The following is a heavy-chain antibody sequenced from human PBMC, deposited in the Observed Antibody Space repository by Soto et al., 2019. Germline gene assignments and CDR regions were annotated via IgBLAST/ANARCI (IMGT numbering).Heavy chain of an antibody. CDR1: GGTFSSHT. CDR3: AKDRGIGDDYYFYNLAV. Sequence: QVQLVQSGAAVKKPGSAVKVSCKASGGTFSSHTINWVRQAPGQGLEWMGRIIPILGITNYAQRFQGRVSIIADKLTSSAYMELSSLRTEDTAVYDCAKDRGIGDDYYFYNLAVLARGTAFTVST. J-gene: IGHJ6*01. V-gene: IGHV1-69*08. CDR2: IIPILGIT. D-gene: IGHD2-15*01.